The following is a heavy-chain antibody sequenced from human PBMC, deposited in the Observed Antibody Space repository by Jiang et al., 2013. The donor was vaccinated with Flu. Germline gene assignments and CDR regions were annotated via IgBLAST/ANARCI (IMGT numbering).Heavy chain of an antibody. V-gene: IGHV4-39*07. D-gene: IGHD6-19*01. CDR3: VRSSAVLGIF. Sequence: LLKPSETLSLTCTVSDGPIITPKFTGAGSASPRKGLEWIGSISYGANTYYNPSLQSRVTLSVDVSKTQFSLRLSSVTAADTAIYYCVRSSAVLGIFWGQGTLVSVSS. CDR1: DGPIITPKFT. CDR2: ISYGANT. J-gene: IGHJ4*02.